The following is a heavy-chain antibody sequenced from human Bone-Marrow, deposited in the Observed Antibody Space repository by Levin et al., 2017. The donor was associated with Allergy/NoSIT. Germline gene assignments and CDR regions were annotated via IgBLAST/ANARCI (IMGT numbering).Heavy chain of an antibody. V-gene: IGHV3-48*02. D-gene: IGHD3-3*02. Sequence: GASVKVSCAASGFTFSSYSMNWVRQAPGKGLEWVSYIIGSTIYYADSVKGRFTISRDNGKNSLHLQMNSLRDEDTAVYYCVRDHLWAFDYWGQGTLVTVSS. CDR1: GFTFSSYS. CDR3: VRDHLWAFDY. CDR2: IIGSTI. J-gene: IGHJ4*02.